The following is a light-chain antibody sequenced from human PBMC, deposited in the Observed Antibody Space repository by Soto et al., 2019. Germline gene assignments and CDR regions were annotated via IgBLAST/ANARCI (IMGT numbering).Light chain of an antibody. CDR1: QGISSY. CDR2: AAS. Sequence: AIRMTQSPSSLSASTGDRVTITCRASQGISSYLAWYQQKPGKAPKLLIYAASTLQSGVPSRFSGSGSETDFTLTISCLQSEDFATYYCQQYYSYPRYTFGQGTKLEIK. J-gene: IGKJ2*01. CDR3: QQYYSYPRYT. V-gene: IGKV1-8*01.